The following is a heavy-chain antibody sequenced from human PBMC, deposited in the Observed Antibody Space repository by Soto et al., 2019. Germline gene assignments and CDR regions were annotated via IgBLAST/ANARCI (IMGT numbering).Heavy chain of an antibody. J-gene: IGHJ4*02. V-gene: IGHV3-23*01. D-gene: IGHD3-22*01. CDR3: AKDLTMIVVVISDY. CDR1: GFTFSSYA. Sequence: PGGSLRLSCAASGFTFSSYAMSWVRQAPGKGLEWVSAISGSGGSTYYADSVKGRFTISRDNSKNTLYLQMNSLRAEDTAVYYCAKDLTMIVVVISDYWGQGTLVTVSS. CDR2: ISGSGGST.